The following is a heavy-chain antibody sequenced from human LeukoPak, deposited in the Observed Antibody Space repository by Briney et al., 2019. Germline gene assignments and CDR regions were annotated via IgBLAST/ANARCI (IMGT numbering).Heavy chain of an antibody. Sequence: KAAETLSLLCTLYGRSESIHYSSWARHPPGKGGEWIGYNSYSGSTNDNPSLRSRVTISVDTPKKQFSLKLSSVTAADTVVYYCARHTYSYDTSGYSFDIWGQGTMVTVSS. J-gene: IGHJ3*02. CDR2: NSYSGST. D-gene: IGHD3-22*01. V-gene: IGHV4-59*02. CDR1: GRSESIHY. CDR3: ARHTYSYDTSGYSFDI.